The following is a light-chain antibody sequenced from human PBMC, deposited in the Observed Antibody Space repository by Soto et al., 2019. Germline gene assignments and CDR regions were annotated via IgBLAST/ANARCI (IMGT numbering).Light chain of an antibody. CDR1: SSDVGDYDY. J-gene: IGLJ1*01. Sequence: QSALTQPRSVSGSPRQSVTISCTGTSSDVGDYDYVSWYQQHPGKAPKLLIYDVTKRPSGVPDRFSGSKSGNTASLTISGLQAEDEADYYCCSYAGSNTLYVFGNGTKLTVL. V-gene: IGLV2-11*01. CDR2: DVT. CDR3: CSYAGSNTLYV.